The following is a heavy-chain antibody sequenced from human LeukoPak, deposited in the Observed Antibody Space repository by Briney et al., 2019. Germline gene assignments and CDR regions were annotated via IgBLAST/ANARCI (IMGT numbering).Heavy chain of an antibody. Sequence: PGGSLRLSCAASGFTFSNTWMSWVRQAPGKGLEWVGRIKSENDGGTTDYASPVRGRFVISRDDSKNTLYLQMSGLRMEDTAVYYCTTAAALGWGQGTLATVSS. J-gene: IGHJ4*02. D-gene: IGHD6-25*01. CDR2: IKSENDGGTT. CDR1: GFTFSNTW. V-gene: IGHV3-15*01. CDR3: TTAAALG.